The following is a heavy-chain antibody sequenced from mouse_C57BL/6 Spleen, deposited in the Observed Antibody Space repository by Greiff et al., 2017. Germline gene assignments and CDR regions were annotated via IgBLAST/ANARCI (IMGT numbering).Heavy chain of an antibody. D-gene: IGHD2-4*01. CDR2: INPNNGGT. Sequence: EVKLQQSGPELVKPGASVKISCKASGYTFTDYYMNWVKQSHGKSLEWIGDINPNNGGTSYNQKFKGKATLTVDKSSSTAYMELRSLTSEDSAVYYCASSGLRRVYYFDYWGQGTTLTVSS. V-gene: IGHV1-26*01. CDR1: GYTFTDYY. J-gene: IGHJ2*01. CDR3: ASSGLRRVYYFDY.